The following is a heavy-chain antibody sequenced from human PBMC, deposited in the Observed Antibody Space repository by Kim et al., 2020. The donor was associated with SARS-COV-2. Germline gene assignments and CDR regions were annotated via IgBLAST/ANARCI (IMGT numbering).Heavy chain of an antibody. CDR3: ARGYLTGSYPYDY. CDR1: GFPFSNYV. V-gene: IGHV3-33*01. J-gene: IGHJ4*02. D-gene: IGHD3-9*01. Sequence: GGSLRLSCAASGFPFSNYVMHWVRQAPGKGLEWVALMWYDGSSEYYADSVKGRFTISRDNSKNTLYLQLNSLRVEDTALYYCARGYLTGSYPYDYWGQGTLVTVSS. CDR2: MWYDGSSE.